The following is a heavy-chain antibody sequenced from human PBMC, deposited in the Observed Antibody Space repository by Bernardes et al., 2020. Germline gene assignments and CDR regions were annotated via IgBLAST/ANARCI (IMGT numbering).Heavy chain of an antibody. CDR2: ISGSGGST. CDR1: GFTFSSYA. V-gene: IGHV3-23*01. CDR3: AKYYYDSSGYYPLLDY. J-gene: IGHJ4*02. D-gene: IGHD3-22*01. Sequence: GGSLRLSCAASGFTFSSYAMSWVRQAPGKGLEWVSAISGSGGSTYYADSVKGRFTISRDNSKNTLYLQMNSLRAEDTAVYYCAKYYYDSSGYYPLLDYWGQGTLVTVSS.